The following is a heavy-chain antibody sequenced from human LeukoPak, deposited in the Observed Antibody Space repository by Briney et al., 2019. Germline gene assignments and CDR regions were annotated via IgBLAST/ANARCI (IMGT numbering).Heavy chain of an antibody. CDR1: GFTFSGYW. J-gene: IGHJ5*02. V-gene: IGHV3-7*01. CDR2: IREDGNRQ. D-gene: IGHD3-10*01. CDR3: ARDRGVVADGTVGWFGL. Sequence: GGSLTLSCVASGFTFSGYWMTWVRQAPGQGLEWVANIREDGNRQTYEDSLKGRFTISRDNARNSLYLQLDSLKAEDTAVYYCARDRGVVADGTVGWFGLWGQGTLVTVSS.